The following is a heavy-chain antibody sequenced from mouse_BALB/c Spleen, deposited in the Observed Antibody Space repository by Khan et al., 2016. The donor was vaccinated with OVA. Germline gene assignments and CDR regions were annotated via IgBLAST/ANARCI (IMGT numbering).Heavy chain of an antibody. J-gene: IGHJ2*01. D-gene: IGHD3-2*02. CDR1: GYIFTSYW. Sequence: QVQLQQSGAELVRPGASVKLSCKTSGYIFTSYWIHWIKQRSGQGLEWIARIYPGTDNSYYNEKFKDKATLTADKSSSTAYMQLSSLKSEDSDVYFCVREEALYHFDHWGLGTTLTVSS. CDR3: VREEALYHFDH. V-gene: IGHV1S132*01. CDR2: IYPGTDNS.